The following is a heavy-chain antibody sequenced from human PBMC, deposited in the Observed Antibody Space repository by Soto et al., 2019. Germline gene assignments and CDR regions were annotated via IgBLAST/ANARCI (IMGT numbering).Heavy chain of an antibody. D-gene: IGHD4-17*01. CDR2: IYYSGTT. Sequence: QVQLQESGPGLVKPSETLSLTCTVSGGSISSYYWSWIRQPPGKGLEWIGYIYYSGTTNYNPSLKSRVTISVDTSKNQFSLKLSSVTAADTAVYYCARTTVTLSFDYWGQGTLVTVS. CDR3: ARTTVTLSFDY. CDR1: GGSISSYY. V-gene: IGHV4-59*08. J-gene: IGHJ4*02.